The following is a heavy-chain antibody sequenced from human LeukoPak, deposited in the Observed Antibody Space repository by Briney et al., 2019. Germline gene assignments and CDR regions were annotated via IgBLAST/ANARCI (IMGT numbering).Heavy chain of an antibody. CDR2: IYYSGST. CDR1: GGSISSYY. J-gene: IGHJ4*02. D-gene: IGHD6-19*01. V-gene: IGHV4-59*01. CDR3: GAGGRFPVDY. Sequence: SETLSLTCTVSGGSISSYYWSWIRQPPGKGLEWIGYIYYSGSTNYNPSLKSRVTISVDTSKNQFSLKLSSVTAADTAVYYCGAGGRFPVDYWGQGTLVTVSS.